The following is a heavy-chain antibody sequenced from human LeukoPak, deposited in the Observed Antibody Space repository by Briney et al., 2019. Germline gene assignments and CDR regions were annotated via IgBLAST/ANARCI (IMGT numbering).Heavy chain of an antibody. CDR3: TTEPDPKYYYDSRGWFDP. CDR1: GFTFSNAW. J-gene: IGHJ5*02. D-gene: IGHD3-22*01. V-gene: IGHV3-15*01. CDR2: IKSKTDGGTT. Sequence: GGSLRLSCAASGFTFSNAWMSWVRQAPGKGLEWVGRIKSKTDGGTTDYAAPVKGRFTISRDDSKNTLYLQMNSLKPEGTAVYYCTTEPDPKYYYDSRGWFDPWGQGTLVTVSS.